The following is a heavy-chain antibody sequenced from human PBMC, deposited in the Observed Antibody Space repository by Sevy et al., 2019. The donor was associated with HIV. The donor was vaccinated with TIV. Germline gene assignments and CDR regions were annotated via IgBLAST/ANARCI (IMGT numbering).Heavy chain of an antibody. J-gene: IGHJ5*02. CDR1: GFTFSSYS. CDR2: ISSSSSYI. D-gene: IGHD2-2*01. CDR3: ARDHENVVVPAALRWGWFDP. Sequence: GGSLRLSCAASGFTFSSYSMNWVRQAPGEGLEWVSSISSSSSYIYYADSVKGRFTISRDNAKNSLYLQMNSLRAEDTAVYYCARDHENVVVPAALRWGWFDPWGQGTLVTVSS. V-gene: IGHV3-21*01.